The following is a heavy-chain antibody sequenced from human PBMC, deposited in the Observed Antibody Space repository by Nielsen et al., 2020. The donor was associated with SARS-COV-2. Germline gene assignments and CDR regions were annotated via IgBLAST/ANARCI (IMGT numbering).Heavy chain of an antibody. CDR3: AREGYGAKVYFDY. CDR1: GFTVSSNY. V-gene: IGHV3-53*01. CDR2: IYSGGST. Sequence: GESLKISCAASGFTVSSNYMSWVRQAPGKGLEWVSVIYSGGSTYYADSVKGRFTTSRDNSKNTLYLQMNSLRAEDTAVYYCAREGYGAKVYFDYWGQGTLVTVSS. D-gene: IGHD4-17*01. J-gene: IGHJ4*02.